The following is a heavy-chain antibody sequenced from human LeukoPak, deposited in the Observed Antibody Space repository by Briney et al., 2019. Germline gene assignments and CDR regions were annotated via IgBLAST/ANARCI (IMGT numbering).Heavy chain of an antibody. CDR1: GGSISSYY. D-gene: IGHD3-3*01. J-gene: IGHJ5*02. CDR3: ARARYYDFWSGYYHWFDP. Sequence: PSETLSLTCTVSGGSISSYYWSWIRQPPGKGLEWIGYIYYSGSTNYNPSLKSRVTISVDTSKNQFSLKLSSVTAADTAVYYCARARYYDFWSGYYHWFDPWGQGTLVTVSS. V-gene: IGHV4-59*12. CDR2: IYYSGST.